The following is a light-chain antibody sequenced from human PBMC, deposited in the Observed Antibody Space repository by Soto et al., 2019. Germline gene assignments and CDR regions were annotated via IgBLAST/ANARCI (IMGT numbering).Light chain of an antibody. J-gene: IGKJ3*01. Sequence: DIEMTQSPSTLSASVGDRVTITCRASRNISTWLAWYQQKPGKAPKLMIFDASSLEAGVPSRFSGSGSGTDFTLSVSRLQPDDFATYYCQHGVTFGPGTKVDFK. CDR1: RNISTW. CDR3: QHGVT. CDR2: DAS. V-gene: IGKV1-5*01.